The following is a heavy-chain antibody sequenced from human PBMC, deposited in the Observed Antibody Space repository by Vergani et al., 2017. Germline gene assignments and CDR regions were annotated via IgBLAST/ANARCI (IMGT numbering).Heavy chain of an antibody. CDR3: AGDTHSWQRADR. Sequence: QVQLQESGPGVEEPSHTLSLICHVFGISVTDYNCNWIRQAPGKGLEWVGSLSTTGGATTASHNPSLKSRVSISVDTSKSQFSLRLTSVTAADSAIYYCAGDTHSWQRADRWGQGLLVCVSS. CDR2: LSTTGGA. D-gene: IGHD6-13*01. CDR1: GISVTDYN. J-gene: IGHJ5*02. V-gene: IGHV4-59*02.